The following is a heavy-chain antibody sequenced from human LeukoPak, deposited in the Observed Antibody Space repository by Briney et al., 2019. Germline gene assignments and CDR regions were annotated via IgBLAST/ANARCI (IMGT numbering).Heavy chain of an antibody. CDR3: ARGSGGYASVYYYYGMDV. J-gene: IGHJ6*02. D-gene: IGHD3-22*01. CDR2: ISAYNGNT. CDR1: GYTFTSYG. Sequence: GASVKVSCKASGYTFTSYGISWVRQAPGHELEWMGWISAYNGNTNYAQKLQGRVTMTTDTSTSTAYMELRSLRSDDTAVYYCARGSGGYASVYYYYGMDVWGQGTTVTVSS. V-gene: IGHV1-18*01.